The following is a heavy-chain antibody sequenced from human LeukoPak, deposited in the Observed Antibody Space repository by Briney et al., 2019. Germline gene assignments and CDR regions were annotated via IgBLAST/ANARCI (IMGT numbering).Heavy chain of an antibody. CDR3: ARASSKYSSSWPPGY. J-gene: IGHJ4*02. CDR2: INHSGST. D-gene: IGHD6-13*01. V-gene: IGHV4-34*01. CDR1: GGSFSGYY. Sequence: SETLSLTCAVYGGSFSGYYWSWIRQSPGKGLEWIGEINHSGSTNYNPSLKSRVTISVDTSKNQFSLKLSSVTAADTAVYYCARASSKYSSSWPPGYWGQGTLVTVSS.